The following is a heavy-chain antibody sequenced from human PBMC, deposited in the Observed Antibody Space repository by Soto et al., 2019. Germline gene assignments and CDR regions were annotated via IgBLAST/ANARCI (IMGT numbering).Heavy chain of an antibody. CDR3: AKAPYGSGSSYYFDE. V-gene: IGHV3-7*03. CDR1: GFTFSSYW. CDR2: INQDGSEK. Sequence: EVQLVESGGGLVQPGGSLRVSCAGSGFTFSSYWMSWVRQAPGKGLEWVAHINQDGSEKYYVDSVKGRFTISRDNAKKSLDLQMNSLRADDTAVYYCAKAPYGSGSSYYFDEWGQGTLVTVSS. D-gene: IGHD3-10*01. J-gene: IGHJ4*02.